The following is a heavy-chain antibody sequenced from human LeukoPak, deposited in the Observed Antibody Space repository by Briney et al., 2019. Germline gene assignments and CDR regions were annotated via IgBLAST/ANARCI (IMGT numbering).Heavy chain of an antibody. Sequence: ASVKVSCKASGYTFTSYYMHWVRQAPGQGLEWMGIINPSGGSTSYAQKFQGRVTMTRDMSTSTVYMELSSLRSEDTAVYYCASGDHGSGYYRGYDFDDWGQGTLVTVSS. CDR2: INPSGGST. V-gene: IGHV1-46*01. CDR1: GYTFTSYY. CDR3: ASGDHGSGYYRGYDFDD. D-gene: IGHD5-12*01. J-gene: IGHJ4*02.